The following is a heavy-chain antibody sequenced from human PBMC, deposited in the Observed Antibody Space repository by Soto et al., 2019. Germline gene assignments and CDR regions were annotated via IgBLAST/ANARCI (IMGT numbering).Heavy chain of an antibody. CDR3: ARGNRGTFDY. CDR2: MNQDGSEK. V-gene: IGHV3-7*03. D-gene: IGHD7-27*01. CDR1: GFTFSNSW. Sequence: LRLSCAASGFTFSNSWMTWVRQAPGKGLEWVANMNQDGSEKYYEDSVKGRFTISRDNAKNSLSLQMNSLRAEDTAVYFCARGNRGTFDYWGQGALVTVSS. J-gene: IGHJ4*02.